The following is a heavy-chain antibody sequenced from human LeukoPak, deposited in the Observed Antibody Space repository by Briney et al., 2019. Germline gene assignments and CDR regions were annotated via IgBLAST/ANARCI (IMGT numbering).Heavy chain of an antibody. CDR1: GGTFSSYA. D-gene: IGHD6-13*01. J-gene: IGHJ4*02. Sequence: SVKVSCKASGGTFSSYAISWVRQAPGQGLEWMGGIIPIFGTANYAQKFQGRVTITTDESTSTAYMELSSLRSEDTAVYYCARESSRGGHFDYWGQGTLVTVSS. CDR3: ARESSRGGHFDY. V-gene: IGHV1-69*05. CDR2: IIPIFGTA.